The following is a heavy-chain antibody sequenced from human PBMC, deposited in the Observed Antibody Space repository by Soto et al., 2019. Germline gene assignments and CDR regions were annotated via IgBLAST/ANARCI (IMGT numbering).Heavy chain of an antibody. J-gene: IGHJ4*02. D-gene: IGHD5-12*01. CDR1: GGSISSYY. V-gene: IGHV4-59*01. Sequence: PSETLSLTCTVSGGSISSYYWSWIRQPPGKGLEWIGYIYYSGSTNYNPSPKSRVTISVDTSKNQFSLKLSSVTAADTAVYYCARASVDPNFDYWGQGTLVTVSS. CDR3: ARASVDPNFDY. CDR2: IYYSGST.